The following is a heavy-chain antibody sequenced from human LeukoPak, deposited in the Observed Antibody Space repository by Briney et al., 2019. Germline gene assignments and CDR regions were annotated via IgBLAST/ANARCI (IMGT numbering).Heavy chain of an antibody. CDR2: IHYSGRA. J-gene: IGHJ6*02. V-gene: IGHV4-59*01. Sequence: PSETLSLTCTVSGVSISGYYWTWVRQPPGKGLEWIGHIHYSGRAYYNPSLKSRITISVDTSKDQMSLKLTSVTAADTAIYYCARFGVDYDMGVWGQGTTVTVSS. CDR3: ARFGVDYDMGV. D-gene: IGHD3-16*01. CDR1: GVSISGYY.